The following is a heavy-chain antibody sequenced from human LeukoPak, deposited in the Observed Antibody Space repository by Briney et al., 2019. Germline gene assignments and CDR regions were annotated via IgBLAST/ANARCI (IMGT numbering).Heavy chain of an antibody. CDR3: ARPKSDY. V-gene: IGHV3-7*01. CDR1: GFPFRSYW. J-gene: IGHJ4*02. Sequence: GGPLRLPCAPSGFPFRSYWIPWAPRPPGKGLEWVANIKEDGSDKYYADSMKGRFTISRDNAKKSLYLQLNSLRVEDTAVYYCARPKSDYWGQGTLVTVSS. CDR2: IKEDGSDK.